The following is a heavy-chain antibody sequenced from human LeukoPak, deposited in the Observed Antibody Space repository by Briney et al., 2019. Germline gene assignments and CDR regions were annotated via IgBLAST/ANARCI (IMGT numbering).Heavy chain of an antibody. CDR3: ARGSVLGKYDRNFDY. D-gene: IGHD3-9*01. CDR1: GGSIYTYY. CDR2: IYYSWST. J-gene: IGHJ4*02. Sequence: PSETLSLICTVSGGSIYTYYWSWIRQPPGKGLEWIGYIYYSWSTKYNPSLNSRVTISVDTSKNQFSLKLSSVTAADTAVYYCARGSVLGKYDRNFDYWGQGTLVTVSS. V-gene: IGHV4-59*01.